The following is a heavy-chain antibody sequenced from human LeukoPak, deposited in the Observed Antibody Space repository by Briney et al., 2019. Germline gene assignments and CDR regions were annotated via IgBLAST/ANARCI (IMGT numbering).Heavy chain of an antibody. V-gene: IGHV3-23*01. CDR1: GFTFRSHA. D-gene: IGHD2-21*01. CDR2: IYENGGTT. Sequence: GGSLRLSCVGSGFTFRSHAMSWVRQAPEKGLEFVSGIYENGGTTYYADSVKGQFSISRDNSKNTLYLQMDSLRGEDTAVYYCAKDFRIGYSAHFDYWGQGALVTVSS. J-gene: IGHJ4*02. CDR3: AKDFRIGYSAHFDY.